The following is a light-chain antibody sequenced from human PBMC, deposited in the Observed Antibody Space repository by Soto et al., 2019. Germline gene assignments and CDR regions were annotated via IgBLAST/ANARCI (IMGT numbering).Light chain of an antibody. V-gene: IGKV3-15*01. CDR3: QQYNSWLKWT. Sequence: EIVMTQSPATLSVSPGERATLSCRASQSISSNLPWYQQKPGQGPRLLIYDASTRATGIPARFSGSGSGTDFTLTISSQQSEDFAVYYCQQYNSWLKWTFGQGTKVEIK. J-gene: IGKJ1*01. CDR2: DAS. CDR1: QSISSN.